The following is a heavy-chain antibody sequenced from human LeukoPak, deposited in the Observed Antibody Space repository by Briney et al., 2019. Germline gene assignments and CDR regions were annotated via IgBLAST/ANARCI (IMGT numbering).Heavy chain of an antibody. V-gene: IGHV1-2*02. CDR1: GYTFTGYY. CDR2: INPNSGGT. Sequence: ASVKVSCKASGYTFTGYYMHWVRQAHGQGLEWMGWINPNSGGTNYAQKFQGRVTMTRDTSISTAYMELSRLRSDDTAVYYCARNVVPTAQYYYYMDVWGKGTTVTVSS. CDR3: ARNVVPTAQYYYYMDV. J-gene: IGHJ6*03. D-gene: IGHD2-2*01.